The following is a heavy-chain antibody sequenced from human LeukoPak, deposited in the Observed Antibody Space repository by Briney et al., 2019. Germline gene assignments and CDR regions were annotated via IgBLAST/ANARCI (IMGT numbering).Heavy chain of an antibody. D-gene: IGHD6-6*01. CDR2: IKQDGSEK. Sequence: GGSLRLSCAASGFTFSSYWMSWVRQAPGKGLEWVANIKQDGSEKYYVDSVKGRFTISRDNAKNSLYLQMNSLRAEDTAVYYXXRHPPASIAARNYYYYYMDVWGKGTTVTVSS. V-gene: IGHV3-7*01. CDR3: XRHPPASIAARNYYYYYMDV. J-gene: IGHJ6*03. CDR1: GFTFSSYW.